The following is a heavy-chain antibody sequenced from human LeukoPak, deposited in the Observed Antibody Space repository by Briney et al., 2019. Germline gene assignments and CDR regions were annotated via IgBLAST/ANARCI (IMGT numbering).Heavy chain of an antibody. V-gene: IGHV3-7*03. Sequence: GGSLRLSCEGSTFIFSSHWMNWVRQTPGKGLEWVASIKEDGTERQYVDSVKGRFSISRDNTKGSLFLQLNSLRAEDTAVYYCARDLGYCTNGACHTRFDYWGQGTLVAVSS. J-gene: IGHJ4*02. CDR2: IKEDGTER. D-gene: IGHD2-8*01. CDR1: TFIFSSHW. CDR3: ARDLGYCTNGACHTRFDY.